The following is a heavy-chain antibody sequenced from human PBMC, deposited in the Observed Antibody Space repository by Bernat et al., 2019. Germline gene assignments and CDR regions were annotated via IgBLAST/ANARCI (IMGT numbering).Heavy chain of an antibody. D-gene: IGHD1-26*01. Sequence: EVQLVESGGGLVQPGGSLRLSCAASGFTFSSYWMHWVRQAPGKGLVWVSRINSDGSSTSYADSVKGRFTISRDNAKNTVYLQMNSLGAEDTAVDYCARDGGNYWGWFDPWGQGTLVTVSS. V-gene: IGHV3-74*01. CDR1: GFTFSSYW. CDR3: ARDGGNYWGWFDP. J-gene: IGHJ5*02. CDR2: INSDGSST.